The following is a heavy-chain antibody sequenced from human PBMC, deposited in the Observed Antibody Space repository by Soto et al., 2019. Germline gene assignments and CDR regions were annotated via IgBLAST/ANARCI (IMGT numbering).Heavy chain of an antibody. J-gene: IGHJ6*02. CDR2: IWYDGSNK. Sequence: QVQLVESGGGVVQPGRSLRLSCVASGFTFSSYGMHWVRQAPGKGLEWVAVIWYDGSNKYYADSVKGRFTISRDNSKNTLYLQLNSLRAEDTAVYYCAAEGPPSTTYGMHVWGQGTTVTVSS. CDR3: AAEGPPSTTYGMHV. CDR1: GFTFSSYG. V-gene: IGHV3-33*01.